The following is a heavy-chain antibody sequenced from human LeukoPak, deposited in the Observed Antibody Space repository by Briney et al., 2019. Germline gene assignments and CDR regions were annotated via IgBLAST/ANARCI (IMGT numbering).Heavy chain of an antibody. CDR1: GCSLSSGGSY. Sequence: SQTMSLTCLVSGCSLSSGGSYWSWLRQHPGKGLEWVGYIYYSGSTYYNPSLKSRVTISVDTSKNQFSLKLSSMTAADTAVYYCAREPYDILTGHRYYLDYWGQGALVTVSS. D-gene: IGHD3-9*01. V-gene: IGHV4-31*03. CDR2: IYYSGST. J-gene: IGHJ4*02. CDR3: AREPYDILTGHRYYLDY.